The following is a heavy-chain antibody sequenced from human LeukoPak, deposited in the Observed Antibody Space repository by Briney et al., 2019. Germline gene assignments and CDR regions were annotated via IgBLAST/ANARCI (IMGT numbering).Heavy chain of an antibody. D-gene: IGHD3-10*01. V-gene: IGHV3-21*01. CDR3: AREGTQLALDY. J-gene: IGHJ4*02. Sequence: NTGGSLRLSCAASGFTFSSYSMNWVRQAPGKGLEWVSSICRSSSYKYYADSVKGRFTISRDNAKNSLYLQMNSLRAEDTAVYYCAREGTQLALDYWGQGTMVTVSS. CDR2: ICRSSSYK. CDR1: GFTFSSYS.